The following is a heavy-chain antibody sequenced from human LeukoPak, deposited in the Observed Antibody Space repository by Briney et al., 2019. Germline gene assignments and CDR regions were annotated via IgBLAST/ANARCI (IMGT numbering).Heavy chain of an antibody. D-gene: IGHD6-19*01. CDR3: ARDGGAGYSSGLEYY. V-gene: IGHV1-69*05. CDR2: IIPIFGTA. Sequence: SVKVSCKASGGTFRSYAISWVRQAPGQGLEWMGRIIPIFGTANYAQKFQGRVTITTDESTSTAYMELSSLRSEDTTVYYCARDGGAGYSSGLEYYWGQGTLVTVSS. J-gene: IGHJ4*02. CDR1: GGTFRSYA.